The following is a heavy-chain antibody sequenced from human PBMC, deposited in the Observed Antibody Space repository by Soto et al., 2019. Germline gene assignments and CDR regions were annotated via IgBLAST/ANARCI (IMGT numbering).Heavy chain of an antibody. J-gene: IGHJ4*02. CDR3: ARANTVTTETYYFDY. V-gene: IGHV4-4*02. CDR2: IYHSGST. Sequence: PSETLSLTCAVSGGSISSSNCWSWVRQPPGKGLEWIGEIYHSGSTNYNPSLKSRVTISVDKSKNQFSLKLSSVTAADTAVYYCARANTVTTETYYFDYWGQGTLVTVSS. CDR1: GGSISSSNC. D-gene: IGHD4-17*01.